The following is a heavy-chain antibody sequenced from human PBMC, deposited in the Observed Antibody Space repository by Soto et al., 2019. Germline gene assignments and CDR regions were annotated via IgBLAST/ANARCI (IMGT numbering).Heavy chain of an antibody. CDR1: GYTFTKYG. V-gene: IGHV1-18*01. CDR2: ISGYNGKT. CDR3: ARVWLNRYYFAY. J-gene: IGHJ4*02. Sequence: ASVKVSCKASGYTFTKYGISWVRQAPGQGLEWMGWISGYNGKTNYAQKFQGRVTMTTDTSTSTAYMELRSLRSDDTAVYYCARVWLNRYYFAYWGQGTLVTVSS. D-gene: IGHD3-22*01.